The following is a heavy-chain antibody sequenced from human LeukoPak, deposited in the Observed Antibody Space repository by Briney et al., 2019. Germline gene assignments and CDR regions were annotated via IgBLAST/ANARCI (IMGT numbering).Heavy chain of an antibody. J-gene: IGHJ5*02. CDR2: INHGGST. CDR3: ARGGGYCSSTSCPNTNWFDP. CDR1: GGSFSGYY. V-gene: IGHV4-34*01. Sequence: SETLSLTCAVYGGSFSGYYWSWIRQPPGKGLEWIGGINHGGSTNYNPSLKSRVTISVDTSKNQFSLKLSSVTAADTAVYYCARGGGYCSSTSCPNTNWFDPWGQGTLVTVSS. D-gene: IGHD2-2*01.